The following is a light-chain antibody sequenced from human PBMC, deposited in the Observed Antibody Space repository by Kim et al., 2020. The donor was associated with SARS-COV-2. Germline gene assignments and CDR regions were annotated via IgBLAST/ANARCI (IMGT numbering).Light chain of an antibody. CDR3: QSYDSSLSALYV. CDR2: GNS. V-gene: IGLV1-40*01. Sequence: VTISCTGSSSNIGAGYDVHWYQQLPGTAPKLLIYGNSNRPSGVPDQFSGSKSGTSASLAITGLQAEDEADYYCQSYDSSLSALYVFGTGTKVTVL. CDR1: SSNIGAGYD. J-gene: IGLJ1*01.